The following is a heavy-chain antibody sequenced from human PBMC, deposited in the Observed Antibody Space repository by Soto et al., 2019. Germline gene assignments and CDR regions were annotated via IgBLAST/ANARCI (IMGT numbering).Heavy chain of an antibody. Sequence: EVRLLESGGGLVKPGGSLRLSCATSGLTFSNDAMSWVRQAPGGRLEWVSCMSRSSSTTYYVDSVRGRFTISRDRSKNTLYLQMSSLRAEDTALYYCAKSQERDLPRVIDFWGQGTLVTVSS. CDR3: AKSQERDLPRVIDF. J-gene: IGHJ4*02. CDR1: GLTFSNDA. CDR2: MSRSSSTT. V-gene: IGHV3-23*01. D-gene: IGHD3-16*02.